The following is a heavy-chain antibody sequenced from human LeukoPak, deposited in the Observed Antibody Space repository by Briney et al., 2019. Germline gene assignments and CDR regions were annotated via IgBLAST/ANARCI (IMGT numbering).Heavy chain of an antibody. CDR1: GYSFTTYR. CDR2: ASPGDSDT. V-gene: IGHV5-51*01. J-gene: IGHJ4*02. D-gene: IGHD2-15*01. Sequence: GESLKISCKDSGYSFTTYRIGWVRQMPGKGLEWMGVASPGDSDTRYSPSFQGQVTISADKSISTAYLQWSSLKASDTAMYYCARHPSHCSGGSCYSLYYFDYWGQGTLVTVSS. CDR3: ARHPSHCSGGSCYSLYYFDY.